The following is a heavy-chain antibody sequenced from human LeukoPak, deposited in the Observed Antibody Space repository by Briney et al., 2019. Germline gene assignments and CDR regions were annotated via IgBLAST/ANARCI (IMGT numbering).Heavy chain of an antibody. V-gene: IGHV3-48*04. J-gene: IGHJ4*02. CDR3: AKLPYYYDSSFPIDY. CDR2: ISSSSSTI. Sequence: PGGSLRLSCAASGFTFSSYSMNWVRQAPGKGLEWVSYISSSSSTIYYADSVKGRFTISRDNAKNSLYLQMNSLRAEDTAVYYCAKLPYYYDSSFPIDYWGQGTLVTVSS. D-gene: IGHD3-22*01. CDR1: GFTFSSYS.